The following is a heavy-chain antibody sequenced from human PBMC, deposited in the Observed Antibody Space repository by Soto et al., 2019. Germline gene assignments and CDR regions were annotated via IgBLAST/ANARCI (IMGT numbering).Heavy chain of an antibody. D-gene: IGHD2-2*01. CDR2: ISGSGNTI. J-gene: IGHJ1*01. Sequence: EVQLVASGGVLVQPGGSLRLSCAASGFSFSNYSMNWVRQAAGKGLEWVSYISGSGNTIYYAGSVKGRFTISRDNAKNSLYLQMNSLRDEDTAIYYCARGASSFSTFYPPAEYCHHWGQGTLVTVAS. CDR1: GFSFSNYS. CDR3: ARGASSFSTFYPPAEYCHH. V-gene: IGHV3-48*02.